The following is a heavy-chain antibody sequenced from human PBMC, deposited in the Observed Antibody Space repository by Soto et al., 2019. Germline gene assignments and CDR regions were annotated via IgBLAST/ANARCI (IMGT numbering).Heavy chain of an antibody. CDR2: IYPGDSDA. Sequence: LGESLKISCKGSGYSFTSYWIGWVRQMPGKGLEWMGIIYPGDSDARYSPSFQGQVTISADKSISTAYLLWSSLKASDIAMYYCARADSLEGLNWYFDLWGRGTLVTVAS. CDR3: ARADSLEGLNWYFDL. V-gene: IGHV5-51*01. CDR1: GYSFTSYW. J-gene: IGHJ2*01. D-gene: IGHD1-1*01.